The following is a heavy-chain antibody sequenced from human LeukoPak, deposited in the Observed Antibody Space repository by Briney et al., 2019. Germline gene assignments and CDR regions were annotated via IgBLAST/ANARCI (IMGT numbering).Heavy chain of an antibody. J-gene: IGHJ4*02. V-gene: IGHV3-23*01. D-gene: IGHD2-2*01. CDR3: ARYRSVVVPAAMGY. CDR1: GFTFSSYA. Sequence: GRSLRLSCAASGFTFSSYAMTWVRQAPGKGLEWVSIISGNGGSTYYADSVKGRFTISRDSSKNTLYLQMNSLGAEDTAVYYCARYRSVVVPAAMGYWGQGTLVIVSS. CDR2: ISGNGGST.